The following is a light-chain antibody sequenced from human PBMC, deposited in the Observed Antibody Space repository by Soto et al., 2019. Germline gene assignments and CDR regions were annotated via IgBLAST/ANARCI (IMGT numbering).Light chain of an antibody. Sequence: EIVLTQSPETLSLSPGERATLSCRASQSVSSNLAWYQQKPGQAPRLLIYGASTRATGIPARFSGSGSGTEFTLTISSLQSEDFAVYYCQQYNNWPRTFGQGTKVDIK. CDR1: QSVSSN. CDR2: GAS. J-gene: IGKJ1*01. V-gene: IGKV3-15*01. CDR3: QQYNNWPRT.